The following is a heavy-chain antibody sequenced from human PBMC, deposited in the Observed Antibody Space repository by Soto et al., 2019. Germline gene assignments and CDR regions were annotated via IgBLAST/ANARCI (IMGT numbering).Heavy chain of an antibody. D-gene: IGHD2-21*02. V-gene: IGHV4-31*11. J-gene: IGHJ3*02. Sequence: QVQLQESGPGLVKPSQTLSLTCAVSGGSINSGGYYWNWIRQHPVKGLEWIGYIYYSGSTYYTPSLESRVTISLDTSKSQFSLKLSSVTAADTAVYYCARDVVVTAIRPGAFDIWGQGTLVTVSS. CDR2: IYYSGST. CDR3: ARDVVVTAIRPGAFDI. CDR1: GGSINSGGYY.